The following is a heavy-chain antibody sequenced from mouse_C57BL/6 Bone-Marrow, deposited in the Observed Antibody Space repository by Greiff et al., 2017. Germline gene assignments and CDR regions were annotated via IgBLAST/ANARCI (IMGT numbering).Heavy chain of an antibody. D-gene: IGHD1-1*01. CDR2: INPYNGGT. Sequence: VQLQQSGPVLVKPGASVKMSCKASGYTFTDYYMNWVKQSPGKSLEWIGVINPYNGGTSYNQKFKGKATLTVDKSSSTAYMELNSLTSEDSAVYYCARGNYYGSSLDYWGQGTTLTVSS. CDR1: GYTFTDYY. V-gene: IGHV1-19*01. CDR3: ARGNYYGSSLDY. J-gene: IGHJ2*01.